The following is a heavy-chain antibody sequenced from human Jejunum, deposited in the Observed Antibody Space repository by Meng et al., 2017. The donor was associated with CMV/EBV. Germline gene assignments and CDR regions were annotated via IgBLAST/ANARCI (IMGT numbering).Heavy chain of an antibody. J-gene: IGHJ4*02. Sequence: FTFSSFGMQWVSQAPGEGLEWVAFIRSDGNNKYYGDSVKGRFTISRDISKNTLYLQMNSLRPEDTAVYYCAKDLSGIQQWLPFDYWGQGTLVTVSS. CDR3: AKDLSGIQQWLPFDY. CDR2: IRSDGNNK. D-gene: IGHD5-18*01. CDR1: FTFSSFG. V-gene: IGHV3-30*02.